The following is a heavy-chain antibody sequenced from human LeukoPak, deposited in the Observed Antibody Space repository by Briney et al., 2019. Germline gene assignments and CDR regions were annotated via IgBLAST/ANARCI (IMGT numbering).Heavy chain of an antibody. CDR1: GFTFDDYA. D-gene: IGHD3-22*01. V-gene: IGHV3-9*01. CDR2: ISWNSGSI. Sequence: SLRLSCAASGFTFDDYAMHWVRQAPGKGLEWVSGISWNSGSIGYADSVKGRFTISRDNAKNSLYLQMSSLRAEDTALYYCAKDMGGYQALMYFQHWGQGTLVTVSS. CDR3: AKDMGGYQALMYFQH. J-gene: IGHJ1*01.